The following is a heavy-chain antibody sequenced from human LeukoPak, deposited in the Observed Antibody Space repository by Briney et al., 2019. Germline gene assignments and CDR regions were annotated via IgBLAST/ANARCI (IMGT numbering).Heavy chain of an antibody. CDR3: ARGYYDFWTFPYYFDY. Sequence: ASVKVSCKASGYTFTSYAMHWVRQAPEQRLEWMGWINAGNGNTKYSQEFQGRVTITRDTSASTAYMELRSLRSDDTAVYYCARGYYDFWTFPYYFDYWGQGTLVTVSS. J-gene: IGHJ4*02. CDR2: INAGNGNT. V-gene: IGHV1-3*01. CDR1: GYTFTSYA. D-gene: IGHD3-3*01.